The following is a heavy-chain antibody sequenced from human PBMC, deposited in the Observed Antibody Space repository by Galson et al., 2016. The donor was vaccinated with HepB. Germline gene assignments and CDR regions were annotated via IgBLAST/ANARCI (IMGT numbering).Heavy chain of an antibody. V-gene: IGHV3-11*06. J-gene: IGHJ4*02. CDR2: ISSNSSFT. D-gene: IGHD4-11*01. Sequence: SLRLSCAASGFTFSDYYMRWIRQAPGKGLECVSYISSNSSFTNYADSVNGRFTISRDNAKNSLYLQMNSLGAEDTAVYYCASGSTRPESAGLDYWGQGTLVTVSP. CDR1: GFTFSDYY. CDR3: ASGSTRPESAGLDY.